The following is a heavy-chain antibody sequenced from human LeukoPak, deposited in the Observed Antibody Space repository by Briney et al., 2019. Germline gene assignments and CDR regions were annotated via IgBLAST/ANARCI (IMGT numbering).Heavy chain of an antibody. V-gene: IGHV3-33*01. Sequence: PGRSLRLSCAASGFTFSSYGMHWVRQAPGKGLEWVAVIWYDGSNKYYADSVKGRFTISRDNSKNTLYLQMNSLRAEDTAVYYCARDPMRPGGGFDYWGQGTLVTVSS. D-gene: IGHD3-16*01. CDR2: IWYDGSNK. CDR3: ARDPMRPGGGFDY. CDR1: GFTFSSYG. J-gene: IGHJ4*02.